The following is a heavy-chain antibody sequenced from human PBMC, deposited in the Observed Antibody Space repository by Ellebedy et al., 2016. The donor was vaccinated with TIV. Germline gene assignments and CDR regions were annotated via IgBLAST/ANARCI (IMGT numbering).Heavy chain of an antibody. D-gene: IGHD6-13*01. CDR2: INPSGGST. J-gene: IGHJ4*02. CDR1: GYTFTKYY. Sequence: ASVKVSCKASGYTFTKYYMHWVRQAPGQGLEWMGMINPSGGSTSYAQKFQGRVTMTRDTSTSTVYMELSRLRSEDTAVYYCTCLQLGIADYFDYWGQGALGTVSS. V-gene: IGHV1-46*01. CDR3: TCLQLGIADYFDY.